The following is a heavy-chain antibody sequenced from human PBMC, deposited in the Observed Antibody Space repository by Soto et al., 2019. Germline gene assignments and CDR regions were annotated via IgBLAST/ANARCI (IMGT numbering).Heavy chain of an antibody. CDR2: INPSGGST. V-gene: IGHV1-46*01. CDR3: ARGAAEDYYSVAGTPPYYFDY. J-gene: IGHJ4*02. Sequence: QVQLVQSGAEVKKPGASVKVSCKASGSTFTSYYLHWVRQAPGQGLEWMGIINPSGGSTSYAQKFQGRVAMTRDTSTSTVYMEPSSLTSEDTAVYYCARGAAEDYYSVAGTPPYYFDYWGQGTLVTVSS. CDR1: GSTFTSYY. D-gene: IGHD6-19*01.